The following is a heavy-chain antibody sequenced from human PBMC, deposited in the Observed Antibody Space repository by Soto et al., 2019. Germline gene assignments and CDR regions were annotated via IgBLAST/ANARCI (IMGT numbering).Heavy chain of an antibody. CDR2: SYPGDSDT. CDR1: GYSFTNYW. J-gene: IGHJ5*02. V-gene: IGHV5-51*01. CDR3: VRTLNWFDP. Sequence: GGYLKISCKGPGYSFTNYWIGCVRQMPGKGLEWRGCSYPGDSDTRYSPSFQGQISISAYKSISTADLQWSSLKASDTAMYNCVRTLNWFDPWGQGTLVTVSS.